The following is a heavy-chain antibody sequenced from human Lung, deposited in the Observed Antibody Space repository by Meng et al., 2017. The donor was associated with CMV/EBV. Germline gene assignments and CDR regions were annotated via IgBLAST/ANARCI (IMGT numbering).Heavy chain of an antibody. CDR1: GFTFSSYW. CDR2: IRFDGRES. Sequence: ESXKISCAASGFTFSSYWMSWARQAPGKGLEWVANIRFDGRESHHVDSVKGRFTISRDNAKNSLYLQMNSLRVEDTAVYYCARDTPGDWGQGTLVTVSS. V-gene: IGHV3-7*01. D-gene: IGHD2-15*01. CDR3: ARDTPGD. J-gene: IGHJ4*02.